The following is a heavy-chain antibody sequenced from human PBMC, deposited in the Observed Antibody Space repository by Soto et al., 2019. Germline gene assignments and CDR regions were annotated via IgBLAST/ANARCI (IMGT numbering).Heavy chain of an antibody. CDR2: IYYSGST. V-gene: IGHV4-59*01. Sequence: SETLSLTCTVSGGSISSYYWSWIRQPPGKGLEWIGYIYYSGSTNYNPSLKSRVTISVDTSKNQFSLKLSSVTAAEPELYYYGMDVWGQGTTVTVSS. J-gene: IGHJ6*02. D-gene: IGHD1-7*01. CDR1: GGSISSYY. CDR3: GMDV.